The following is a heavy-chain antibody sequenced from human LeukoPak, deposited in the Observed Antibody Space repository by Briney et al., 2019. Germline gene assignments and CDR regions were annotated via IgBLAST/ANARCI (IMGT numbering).Heavy chain of an antibody. CDR1: GFTVSSNY. J-gene: IGHJ4*02. CDR3: AKEGYCSSTSCSYYFDY. CDR2: ISWNSGSI. Sequence: GGSLRLSCAASGFTVSSNYMSWVRQAPGKGLEWVSGISWNSGSIGYADSVKGRFTISRDNAKNSLYLQMNSLRAEDTALYYCAKEGYCSSTSCSYYFDYWGQGTLVTVSS. D-gene: IGHD2-2*01. V-gene: IGHV3-9*01.